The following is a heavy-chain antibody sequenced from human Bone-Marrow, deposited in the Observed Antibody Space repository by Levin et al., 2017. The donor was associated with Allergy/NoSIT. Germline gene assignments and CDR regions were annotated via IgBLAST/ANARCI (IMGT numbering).Heavy chain of an antibody. J-gene: IGHJ4*02. V-gene: IGHV3-15*07. CDR1: GLIFNDAW. CDR3: TAAIYYYASGRPDY. CDR2: IKSSIDGGTA. D-gene: IGHD3-10*01. Sequence: GGSLRLSCAASGLIFNDAWMNWVRQAPGKGLEWVGRIKSSIDGGTADYAAPVNGRFTISRDDSQNTLYLQMNSLKIEDSAVYYCTAAIYYYASGRPDYWGQGTLVTVSS.